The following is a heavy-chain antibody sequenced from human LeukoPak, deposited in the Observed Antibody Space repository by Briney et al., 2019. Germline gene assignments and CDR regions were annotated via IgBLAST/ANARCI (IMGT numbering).Heavy chain of an antibody. Sequence: GGSLRLSCAASGFTVNRTYMSWARQAPGRGLEWVSVIYSGGSTYYADSVKGRFTISRDNSKSTLYLQMNSLRAEDTAVYYCARERGYCTNGVCYYWFDPWGQGTLVTVSS. V-gene: IGHV3-66*01. D-gene: IGHD2-8*01. CDR3: ARERGYCTNGVCYYWFDP. CDR2: IYSGGST. J-gene: IGHJ5*02. CDR1: GFTVNRTY.